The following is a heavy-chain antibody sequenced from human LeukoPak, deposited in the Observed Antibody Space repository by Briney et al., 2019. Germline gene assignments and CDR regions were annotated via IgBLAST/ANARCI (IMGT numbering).Heavy chain of an antibody. CDR1: GYTFTSYG. D-gene: IGHD3-9*01. CDR2: ISAYNGNT. J-gene: IGHJ4*02. V-gene: IGHV1-18*01. Sequence: GASVKVSCKASGYTFTSYGISWVRQAPGQGLEWMGWISAYNGNTNYAQKLQGRVTMTTDTSTSTAYMELRSLRSDDTAVYYCARDQTPYYDILAGYSPFDYWGQGTLVTVSS. CDR3: ARDQTPYYDILAGYSPFDY.